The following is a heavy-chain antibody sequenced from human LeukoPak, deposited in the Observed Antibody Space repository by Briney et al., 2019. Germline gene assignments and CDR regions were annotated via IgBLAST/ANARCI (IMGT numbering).Heavy chain of an antibody. CDR3: ARGRGVKYNSDRIYSFDY. V-gene: IGHV4-30-4*07. CDR1: GGSISSGGYS. Sequence: SETLSLTCAVSGGSISSGGYSWSWIRQPPGKGLEWIGYIYYSGSTYYNPSLKSRVTISVDTSKNQFSLKLSSVTAADTAVYYCARGRGVKYNSDRIYSFDYWGQGTLVTVSS. CDR2: IYYSGST. D-gene: IGHD1-1*01. J-gene: IGHJ4*02.